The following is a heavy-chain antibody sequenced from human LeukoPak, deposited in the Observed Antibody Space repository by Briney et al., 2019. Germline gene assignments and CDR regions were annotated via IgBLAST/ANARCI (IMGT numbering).Heavy chain of an antibody. D-gene: IGHD5-12*01. J-gene: IGHJ4*02. V-gene: IGHV3-23*01. CDR2: ISGSGGST. CDR1: GFTFSSYA. Sequence: GGSLRLSCAASGFTFSSYAMSWVRQAPGKGLEWVSAISGSGGSTYYADSVKGRFTISRDNSKNTLYLQMNSLRAEDTAVYYCAKDTGSGYDYFSYYFDYWGQGTLVTVSS. CDR3: AKDTGSGYDYFSYYFDY.